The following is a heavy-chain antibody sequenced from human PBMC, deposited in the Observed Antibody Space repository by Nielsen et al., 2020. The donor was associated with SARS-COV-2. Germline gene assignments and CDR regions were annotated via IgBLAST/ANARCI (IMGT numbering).Heavy chain of an antibody. CDR3: AKDSPMDSGYDWGGGMDV. V-gene: IGHV3-9*01. CDR2: ISWNSGSI. J-gene: IGHJ6*02. D-gene: IGHD5-12*01. CDR1: GFTFDDYA. Sequence: GGSLRLSCAASGFTFDDYAMHWVRQAPGKGLEWVSGISWNSGSIGYADSVKGRFTISRDNAKNSLYLQMNSLRAEDTALYYCAKDSPMDSGYDWGGGMDVWGQGTTVTVS.